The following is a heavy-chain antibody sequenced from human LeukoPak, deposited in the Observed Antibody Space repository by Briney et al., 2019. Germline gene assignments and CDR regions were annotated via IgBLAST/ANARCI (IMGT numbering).Heavy chain of an antibody. CDR3: ARTGTRYSSSEEFDY. J-gene: IGHJ4*02. CDR1: GYTFTGYY. CDR2: INPNSGGT. D-gene: IGHD6-13*01. V-gene: IGHV1-2*06. Sequence: GASVKICCKASGYTFTGYYMHCMRQAPGQGLEWMGRINPNSGGTNYAQKFQGRVTMTRDTSISTAYMELSRLRSDDTAVYYCARTGTRYSSSEEFDYWGQGTLVTVSS.